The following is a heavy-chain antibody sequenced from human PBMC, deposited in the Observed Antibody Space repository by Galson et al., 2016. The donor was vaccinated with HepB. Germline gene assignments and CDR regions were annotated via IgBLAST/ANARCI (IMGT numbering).Heavy chain of an antibody. CDR2: MYYSGTT. Sequence: SETLSLTCTVSSGSISGSYWTWIRQPPGKGLEWIAYMYYSGTTYYNPSLKSRVTISVDTSRNQFSLRLTSVTAADTAVYYCARTTRFSSWYSYVWFDPWGQGTLVTVSS. CDR3: ARTTRFSSWYSYVWFDP. V-gene: IGHV4-59*01. CDR1: SGSISGSY. J-gene: IGHJ5*02. D-gene: IGHD5-18*01.